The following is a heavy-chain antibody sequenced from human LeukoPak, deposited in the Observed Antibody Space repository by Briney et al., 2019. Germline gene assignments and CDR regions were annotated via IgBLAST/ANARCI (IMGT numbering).Heavy chain of an antibody. J-gene: IGHJ4*02. Sequence: SHTQSLTCAVYGGSFRGYYCHCIRHPPGKGRECSGEISHRGNTKYYPSLKSRVTISLDTSKNQFSLDLSSVSAADTAMYYCFLWDTVVSRDYWGQGTLVSVSS. CDR2: ISHRGNT. D-gene: IGHD4-23*01. V-gene: IGHV4-34*01. CDR1: GGSFRGYY. CDR3: FLWDTVVSRDY.